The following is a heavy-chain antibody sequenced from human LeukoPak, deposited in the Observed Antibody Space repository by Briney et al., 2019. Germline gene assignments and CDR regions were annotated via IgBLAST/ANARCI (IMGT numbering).Heavy chain of an antibody. CDR1: GGSISSSTYY. CDR3: ARGRGTPLLRYPPRLSFDY. Sequence: PSETLSLTCTVSGGSISSSTYYWGWIRQPPGKGLEWIGTGYYSGSTYYNPSLKSRVTMSVDKSKNQFSLKLSSVTAADTAVYYCARGRGTPLLRYPPRLSFDYWGQGTLVTVSS. D-gene: IGHD3-9*01. V-gene: IGHV4-39*07. CDR2: GYYSGST. J-gene: IGHJ4*02.